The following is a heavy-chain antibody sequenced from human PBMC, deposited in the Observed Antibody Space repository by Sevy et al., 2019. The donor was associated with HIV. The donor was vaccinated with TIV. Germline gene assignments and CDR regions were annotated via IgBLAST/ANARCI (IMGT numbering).Heavy chain of an antibody. Sequence: GESLKISCVASGFTFSNSVMSWVRQAPGKGLEWVSSISGSGDNKYYADSLKGRFTISRDISKNTLYLQMNSLRAEDTAVYYCARGDGSGWYLMSEFDSWGQGTLVTVSS. CDR1: GFTFSNSV. CDR2: ISGSGDNK. D-gene: IGHD6-19*01. J-gene: IGHJ4*02. V-gene: IGHV3-23*01. CDR3: ARGDGSGWYLMSEFDS.